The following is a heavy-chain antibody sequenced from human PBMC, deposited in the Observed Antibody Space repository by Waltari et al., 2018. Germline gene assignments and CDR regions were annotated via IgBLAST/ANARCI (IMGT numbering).Heavy chain of an antibody. J-gene: IGHJ4*02. CDR1: GASMRSYH. CDR2: IYTSGST. Sequence: QVQLQSSGPGLVKPSETLSLICNVSGASMRSYHWSWIRQSAGKGLEWIGHIYTSGSTNYNPSLESRVTMSIEPSENQFSLRLNSVTAADTGVYYCARSGYCSNGKCYQFLDYFDYWGQGTLVTVSS. D-gene: IGHD2-8*01. CDR3: ARSGYCSNGKCYQFLDYFDY. V-gene: IGHV4-4*07.